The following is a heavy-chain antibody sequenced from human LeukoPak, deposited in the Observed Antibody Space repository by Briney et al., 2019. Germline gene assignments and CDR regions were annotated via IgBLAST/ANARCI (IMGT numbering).Heavy chain of an antibody. CDR2: ISYRNSYI. Sequence: GGSLRLSCVASGFTFSSYNMIWVRHAPGKGLERVSSISYRNSYIYYAASVKGRFTISRDNAKNSLYLQMTSLRAEDTAVYYCARGDTSGAPLYVALDIWGQGTMVTVSS. CDR3: ARGDTSGAPLYVALDI. V-gene: IGHV3-21*01. CDR1: GFTFSSYN. D-gene: IGHD6-19*01. J-gene: IGHJ3*02.